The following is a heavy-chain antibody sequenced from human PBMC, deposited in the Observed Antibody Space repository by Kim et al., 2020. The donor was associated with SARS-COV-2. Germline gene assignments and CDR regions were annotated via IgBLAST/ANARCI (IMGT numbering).Heavy chain of an antibody. D-gene: IGHD6-19*01. Sequence: SETLSLTCTVSGGSISGYYWNWIRQPPGKGLEWIGYMYYTGSTNYSPSLKSRLTISIDRSKNQFSLNLSSVAAADTAVYYCAAEQWLGGGFDYWGQGTLVTVSS. CDR2: MYYTGST. CDR3: AAEQWLGGGFDY. J-gene: IGHJ4*02. V-gene: IGHV4-59*08. CDR1: GGSISGYY.